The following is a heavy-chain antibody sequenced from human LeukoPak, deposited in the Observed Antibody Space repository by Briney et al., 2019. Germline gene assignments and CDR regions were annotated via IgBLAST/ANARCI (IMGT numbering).Heavy chain of an antibody. CDR2: INTDGSST. V-gene: IGHV3-74*01. J-gene: IGHJ6*03. CDR3: ARDRETTVGYTNDFYYYYYYMDV. Sequence: GGSLRLSCAASGFTFSSYWMHWVRQAPGKGLVWVSRINTDGSSTSYVDSVKGRFTISRDNAKNTLYLQMNSLRAEDTAVYYCARDRETTVGYTNDFYYYYYYMDVWGKGTTVTVSS. CDR1: GFTFSSYW. D-gene: IGHD4-11*01.